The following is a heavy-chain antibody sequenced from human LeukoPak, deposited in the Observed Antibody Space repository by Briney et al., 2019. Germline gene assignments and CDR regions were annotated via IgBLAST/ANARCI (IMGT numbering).Heavy chain of an antibody. CDR3: ARDSKYYYGSVTAFDY. CDR2: ISSSSSYI. V-gene: IGHV3-21*01. D-gene: IGHD3-10*01. Sequence: GGSLRLSCAASGFTFSGYSMNWVRQAPGKGLEWVSSISSSSSYIYYADSVKGRFTISRDNAKNSLYLQMNSLRAEDTAVYYCARDSKYYYGSVTAFDYWGQGTLVTVSS. CDR1: GFTFSGYS. J-gene: IGHJ4*02.